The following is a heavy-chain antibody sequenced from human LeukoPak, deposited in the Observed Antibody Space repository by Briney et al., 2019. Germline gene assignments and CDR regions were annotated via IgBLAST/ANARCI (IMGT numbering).Heavy chain of an antibody. J-gene: IGHJ4*02. CDR3: VAGGFSNFEY. CDR1: GFTFSNYS. V-gene: IGHV3-74*01. Sequence: GGSLRLSCAASGFTFSNYSMSWVRQAPGKRLVWVSHISDDGTSTSYADSVRGRFTISRDNAKNTLYLQMSSLRAEDTAVYYCVAGGFSNFEYWGQGTLVTVSS. CDR2: ISDDGTST. D-gene: IGHD5-18*01.